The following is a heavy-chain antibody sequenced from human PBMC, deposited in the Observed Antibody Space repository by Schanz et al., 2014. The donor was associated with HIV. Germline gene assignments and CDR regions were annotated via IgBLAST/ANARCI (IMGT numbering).Heavy chain of an antibody. CDR3: ARSNYDILRERAYYYYYGLDV. J-gene: IGHJ6*02. CDR2: MNPNSGNT. Sequence: QVQLVQSGAEVKKPGASVKVSCKASGYTFTSYAIHWVRQATGQGLEWMGWMNPNSGNTGYAQKFQGRVTMTTDTSTTTASMELRSLRSDDTAVYFCARSNYDILRERAYYYYYGLDVWGQGTTVTVSS. D-gene: IGHD3-9*01. CDR1: GYTFTSYA. V-gene: IGHV1-8*01.